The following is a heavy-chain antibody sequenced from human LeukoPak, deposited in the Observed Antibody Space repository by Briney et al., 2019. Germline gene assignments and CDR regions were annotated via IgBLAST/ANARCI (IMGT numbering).Heavy chain of an antibody. D-gene: IGHD3-10*01. CDR3: ARTPFTMVRGVPSVFFDY. CDR2: ISSSGSTI. J-gene: IGHJ4*02. V-gene: IGHV3-48*03. Sequence: PGGSLRLSCAASGFTFSSYEMNWVRQAPGKGLEGVSYISSSGSTIYYADSVKGRFTISSDNAKNSLYLQMNSLRAEDTAVYYCARTPFTMVRGVPSVFFDYWGQGTLVTVSS. CDR1: GFTFSSYE.